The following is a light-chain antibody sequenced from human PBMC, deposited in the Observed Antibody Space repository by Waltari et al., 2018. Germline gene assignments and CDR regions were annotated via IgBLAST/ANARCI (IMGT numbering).Light chain of an antibody. CDR2: GAS. Sequence: EIVLTQSPGTLSLSPGERAPLSCRASQSVSNNYLAWYQQKPGQAPRILMYGASSRATGIPDRFSGSGSGTDFSLTISRLEPEDFAVYYCQQYASSPETFGQGTKVEIK. J-gene: IGKJ1*01. CDR3: QQYASSPET. CDR1: QSVSNNY. V-gene: IGKV3-20*01.